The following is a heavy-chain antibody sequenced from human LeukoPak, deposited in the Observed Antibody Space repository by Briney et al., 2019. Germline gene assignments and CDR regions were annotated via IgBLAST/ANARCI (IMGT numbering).Heavy chain of an antibody. CDR3: AKHSYRVDSFTDY. V-gene: IGHV3-23*01. D-gene: IGHD5-12*01. J-gene: IGHJ4*02. CDR1: GFTFSTYA. Sequence: GGSLRLSCAASGFTFSTYAMSWVRQAPGKGLESVSGISDSGGTTYYADSVKGRFTISRDNSKNTLYLQMNSLRAEDTAVYYCAKHSYRVDSFTDYWGQGTLVTVSS. CDR2: ISDSGGTT.